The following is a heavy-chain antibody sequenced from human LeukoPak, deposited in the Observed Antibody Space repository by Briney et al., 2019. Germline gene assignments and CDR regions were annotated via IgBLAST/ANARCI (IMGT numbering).Heavy chain of an antibody. Sequence: ASVKVSCKASGYTFTSYGISWVRQAPGQGLEWMGWISAYNGNTNYAQKLQGRVTMTTDTSTSTAYMELRSLRSDDTAVYYCARCLFTYYYYSSGYFNYYYYMDVWGKGTTVTVSS. J-gene: IGHJ6*03. CDR1: GYTFTSYG. CDR2: ISAYNGNT. V-gene: IGHV1-18*01. D-gene: IGHD3-22*01. CDR3: ARCLFTYYYYSSGYFNYYYYMDV.